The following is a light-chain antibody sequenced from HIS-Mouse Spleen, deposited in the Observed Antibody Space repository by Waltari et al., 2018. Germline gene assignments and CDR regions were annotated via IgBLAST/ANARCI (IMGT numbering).Light chain of an antibody. J-gene: IGKJ3*01. V-gene: IGKV1-9*01. CDR2: AAS. Sequence: DIQLTQSPSFLSASVGDRVPITCRASQGISSYLAWYQQKPGKAPKLLIYAASTLQSGVPSRFSGSGSGTEFTLTISSLQPEDFATYYCQQLNSYPGFTFGPGTKVDIK. CDR3: QQLNSYPGFT. CDR1: QGISSY.